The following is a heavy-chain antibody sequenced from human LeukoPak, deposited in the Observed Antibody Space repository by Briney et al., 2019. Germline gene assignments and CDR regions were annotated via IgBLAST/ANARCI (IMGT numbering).Heavy chain of an antibody. CDR2: IYYSGST. Sequence: SETLSLTCTVSGGSISSYYWSWIRQPPGKGLEWIGYIYYSGSTNYNPSLKSRVTISVDTSKNQFSLKLSSVTAADTAVYYCARGLEYYDFWSGYQYYFDYWGQGTLVTVSS. CDR1: GGSISSYY. J-gene: IGHJ4*02. D-gene: IGHD3-3*01. CDR3: ARGLEYYDFWSGYQYYFDY. V-gene: IGHV4-59*01.